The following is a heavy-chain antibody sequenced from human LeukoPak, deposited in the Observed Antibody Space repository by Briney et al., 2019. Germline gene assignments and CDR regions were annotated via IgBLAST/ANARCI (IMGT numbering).Heavy chain of an antibody. V-gene: IGHV4-59*08. Sequence: SETLSLTCTVSGGSISSYYWSWIRHPPGKGLEWIGYIYYSGSTNYNPSLKSRVTISVDTSKNQFSLKLSSVTAADTAVYYCARLQGYNRHLDYWGQGTLVTVSS. CDR2: IYYSGST. J-gene: IGHJ4*02. D-gene: IGHD1-14*01. CDR3: ARLQGYNRHLDY. CDR1: GGSISSYY.